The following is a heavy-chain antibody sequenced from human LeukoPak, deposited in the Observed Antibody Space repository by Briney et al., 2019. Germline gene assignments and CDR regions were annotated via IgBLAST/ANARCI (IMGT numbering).Heavy chain of an antibody. D-gene: IGHD1-26*01. V-gene: IGHV3-21*06. CDR1: GFTFSSYN. J-gene: IGHJ6*03. Sequence: GGSLRLSCAASGFTFSSYNMNWVRQAPGKGLEWVSSITSSSSYIYYTDSVKGRFTISRDNAKNSLYLQMDSLRVEDTAEYYCARDPYSGNYGAYYYYYMDVWGKGTTVTVSS. CDR2: ITSSSSYI. CDR3: ARDPYSGNYGAYYYYYMDV.